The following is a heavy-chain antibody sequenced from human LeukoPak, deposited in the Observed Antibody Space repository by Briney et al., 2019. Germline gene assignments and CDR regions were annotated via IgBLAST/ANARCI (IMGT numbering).Heavy chain of an antibody. V-gene: IGHV1-8*01. J-gene: IGHJ4*02. D-gene: IGHD6-25*01. CDR3: AREGAYSATWDV. Sequence: ASVKVSCKASGYTFTSYDINWVRQATGQGLEWMGWMNPNSGNTGYAQKFQGRVTMTRNTSISTAYMELSSLRSEDTAVYYCAREGAYSATWDVWGQGTLVTVSS. CDR1: GYTFTSYD. CDR2: MNPNSGNT.